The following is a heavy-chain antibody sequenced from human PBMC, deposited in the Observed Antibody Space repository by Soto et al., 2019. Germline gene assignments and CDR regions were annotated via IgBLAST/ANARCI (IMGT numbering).Heavy chain of an antibody. V-gene: IGHV5-51*01. J-gene: IGHJ6*03. CDR2: IYPGDSDT. Sequence: EVQLVQSGAEVKKPGESLKISCKGSGYSFTSYWIGWVRQMPGKGLEWMGIIYPGDSDTRYSPSFQGQVTISADKSISTAYLQWSSLKASDTAMYYGARHVQLERLRLFHHRYYYYYYMDVWGKGTTVTVSS. CDR3: ARHVQLERLRLFHHRYYYYYYMDV. D-gene: IGHD1-1*01. CDR1: GYSFTSYW.